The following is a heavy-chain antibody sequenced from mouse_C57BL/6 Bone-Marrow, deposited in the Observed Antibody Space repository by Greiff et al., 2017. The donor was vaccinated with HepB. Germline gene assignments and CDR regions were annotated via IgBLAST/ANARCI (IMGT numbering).Heavy chain of an antibody. J-gene: IGHJ3*01. Sequence: DVKLVESGGGLVQPKGSLKLSCAASGFSFNTYAMNWVRQAPGKGLEWVARIRSKSNNYATYYADSVKDRFTISRDDSESMLYLQMNNLKTEDTAMYYCVRQDSAYWGQGTLVTVSA. V-gene: IGHV10-1*01. CDR3: VRQDSAY. CDR1: GFSFNTYA. CDR2: IRSKSNNYAT.